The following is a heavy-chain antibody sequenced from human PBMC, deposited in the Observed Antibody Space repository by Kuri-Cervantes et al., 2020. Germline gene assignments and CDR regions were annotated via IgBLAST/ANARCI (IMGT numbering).Heavy chain of an antibody. CDR3: ARDYGSSWSPFDY. D-gene: IGHD6-13*01. CDR2: ISSSGSTI. Sequence: GESLKISCAASGFTFSDYYMSWIRQAPGKGLEWVPYISSSGSTIYYADSVKGRFTISRDNAKNSLYLQMNSLRAEDTAVYYCARDYGSSWSPFDYWGQGTLVTVSS. CDR1: GFTFSDYY. J-gene: IGHJ4*02. V-gene: IGHV3-11*01.